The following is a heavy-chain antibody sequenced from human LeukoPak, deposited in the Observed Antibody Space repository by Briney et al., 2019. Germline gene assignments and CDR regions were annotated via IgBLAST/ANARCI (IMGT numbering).Heavy chain of an antibody. V-gene: IGHV1-18*01. CDR2: ISAYNGNT. D-gene: IGHD1-7*01. J-gene: IGHJ6*03. CDR1: GYTFTSYG. Sequence: ASVKVSCKASGYTFTSYGISWVRQAPGQGLEWMGWISAYNGNTNYAQKLQGRVTMTTDTSTSTAYMELRSLRSDDTAVYCCARVKFYNWNLNYYYYYMDVWGKGTTVTVSS. CDR3: ARVKFYNWNLNYYYYYMDV.